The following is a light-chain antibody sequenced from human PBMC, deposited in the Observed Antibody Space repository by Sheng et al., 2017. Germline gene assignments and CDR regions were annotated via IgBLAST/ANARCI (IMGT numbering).Light chain of an antibody. CDR1: SSNIGNNY. J-gene: IGLJ1*01. CDR2: DNN. Sequence: QSVLTQPPSVSAAPGQKVTISCSGSSSNIGNNYVSWYQQLPGTAPKLLIYDNNKRPSGIPDRFSGSKSGSTASLIISGLQAEDEADYYCSSDTSSNTEVFGTGTKVNVL. V-gene: IGLV1-51*01. CDR3: SSDTSSNTEV.